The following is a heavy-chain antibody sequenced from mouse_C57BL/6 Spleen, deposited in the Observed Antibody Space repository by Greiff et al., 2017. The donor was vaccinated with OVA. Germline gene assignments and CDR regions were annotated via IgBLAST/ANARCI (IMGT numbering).Heavy chain of an antibody. V-gene: IGHV3-1*01. D-gene: IGHD1-1*01. CDR3: ARGYYYGSSYGTSHWYFDV. CDR1: GYSITSGYD. J-gene: IGHJ1*03. CDR2: IRYSGST. Sequence: EVQLQQSGPGMVKPSQSLSLTCTVTGYSITSGYDWHWIRHFPRNKLEWMGYIRYSGSTNYNPSLKSRISITHDTSNNHFFLKLNSVTTEDTATYYCARGYYYGSSYGTSHWYFDVWGTGTTVTVSS.